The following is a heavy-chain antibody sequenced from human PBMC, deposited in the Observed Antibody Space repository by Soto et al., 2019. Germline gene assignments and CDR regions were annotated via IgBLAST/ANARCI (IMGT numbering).Heavy chain of an antibody. V-gene: IGHV1-24*01. CDR1: GYTLTELS. CDR3: ATDTSAKLELNYYYGMDV. Sequence: ASVKVSCKVSGYTLTELSMHWVRQAPGKGLEWMGGFDPEDGETIYAQKFRGRVTMTEDTSTDTAYMELSSLRSEDTAVYYCATDTSAKLELNYYYGMDVWGQGTTVTVSS. CDR2: FDPEDGET. J-gene: IGHJ6*02. D-gene: IGHD1-7*01.